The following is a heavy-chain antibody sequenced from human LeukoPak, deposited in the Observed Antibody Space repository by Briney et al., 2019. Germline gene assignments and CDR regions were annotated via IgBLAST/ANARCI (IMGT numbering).Heavy chain of an antibody. V-gene: IGHV4-31*03. D-gene: IGHD3-9*01. CDR3: ARARSEYFDWLLCGKNWFDP. Sequence: SETLSLTCTVSGGSISSGGYYWSWIRQHPGKGLEWIGYIYYSGSTYYNPSLKSRVTISVDTSKNQFSLKLSSVTAADTAVYYCARARSEYFDWLLCGKNWFDPWGQGTLVTVSS. J-gene: IGHJ5*02. CDR1: GGSISSGGYY. CDR2: IYYSGST.